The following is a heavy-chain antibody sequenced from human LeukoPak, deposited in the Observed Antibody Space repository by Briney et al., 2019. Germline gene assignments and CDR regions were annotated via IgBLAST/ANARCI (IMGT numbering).Heavy chain of an antibody. V-gene: IGHV4-61*02. D-gene: IGHD3-3*01. J-gene: IGHJ4*02. CDR3: VASVYYDFWSGYFGGY. Sequence: PSETLSLTCTVSGGSISSGSYYWSWIRQPAGKGLEWIGRIYTSGSTNYNPSLKSRVTISVDTSKNRFSLKLSSVTAADTAVYYCVASVYYDFWSGYFGGYWGQGTLVTVSS. CDR2: IYTSGST. CDR1: GGSISSGSYY.